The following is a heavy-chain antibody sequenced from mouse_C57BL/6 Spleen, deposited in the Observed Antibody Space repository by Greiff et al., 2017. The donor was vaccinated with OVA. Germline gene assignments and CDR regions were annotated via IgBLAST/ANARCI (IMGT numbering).Heavy chain of an antibody. D-gene: IGHD2-3*01. Sequence: QVQLKESGAELVKPGASVKISCKASGYAFSSYWMHWVKQRPGKGLEWIGQIYPGDGDTNYNGKFKGKATLTADNSSSTAYMLLSSLTSEDSAVYFLARGWFTWFAYWGQGTLVTVSA. CDR2: IYPGDGDT. CDR3: ARGWFTWFAY. J-gene: IGHJ3*01. CDR1: GYAFSSYW. V-gene: IGHV1-80*01.